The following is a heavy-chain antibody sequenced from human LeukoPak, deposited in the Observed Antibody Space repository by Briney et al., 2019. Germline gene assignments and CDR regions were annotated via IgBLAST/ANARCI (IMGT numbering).Heavy chain of an antibody. D-gene: IGHD3-22*01. CDR2: INHSGST. Sequence: SETLPLTCAVYGGSFSGYYWSWIRQPPGKGLEWIGEINHSGSTNYNPSLKSRVTISVDTSKNQFSLKLSSVTAADTAVYYCARARGVVITLRTYNWFDPWGQGTLVTVSS. CDR1: GGSFSGYY. V-gene: IGHV4-34*01. J-gene: IGHJ5*02. CDR3: ARARGVVITLRTYNWFDP.